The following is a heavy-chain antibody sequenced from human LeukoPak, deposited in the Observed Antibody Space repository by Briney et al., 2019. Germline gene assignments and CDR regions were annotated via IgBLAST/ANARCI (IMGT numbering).Heavy chain of an antibody. CDR1: GGSLTNYY. V-gene: IGHV4-34*01. CDR2: INHSGST. J-gene: IGHJ4*02. CDR3: ARHYGP. D-gene: IGHD3-16*01. Sequence: SETLSLTCAVYGGSLTNYYWNWIRQPPGKGLEWIGEINHSGSTNYNPSLKSQVTISIDTSKNQFSLKLSSVTAADTAVYYCARHYGPWGQGTLVTVSS.